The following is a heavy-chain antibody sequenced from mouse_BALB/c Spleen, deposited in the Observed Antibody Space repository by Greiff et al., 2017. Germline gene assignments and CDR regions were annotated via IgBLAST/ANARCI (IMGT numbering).Heavy chain of an antibody. CDR3: TRKMAWFAY. Sequence: QVQLQQPGAELVRPGASVTLSCKASGYTFTDYEMHWVKQTPVHGLEWIGAIDPETGGTAYNQKFKGKATLTADKSSSTAYMELRSLTSEDSAVYYCTRKMAWFAYWGQGTLVTVSA. V-gene: IGHV1-15*01. J-gene: IGHJ3*01. CDR1: GYTFTDYE. D-gene: IGHD2-3*01. CDR2: IDPETGGT.